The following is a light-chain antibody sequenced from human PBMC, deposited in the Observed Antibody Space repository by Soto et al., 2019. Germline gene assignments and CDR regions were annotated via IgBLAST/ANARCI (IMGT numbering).Light chain of an antibody. CDR1: KSFKCNY. Sequence: GLTQTPDILSSSAAESAILHSRVSKSFKCNYLVWFQQHPGQPPRLLLFVASSRAIGIPDRFSGSGTETDFTLSITRLEPEDFGVYYRQQSGRSPFNFGQGRRL. CDR2: VAS. CDR3: QQSGRSPFN. J-gene: IGKJ5*01. V-gene: IGKV3-20*01.